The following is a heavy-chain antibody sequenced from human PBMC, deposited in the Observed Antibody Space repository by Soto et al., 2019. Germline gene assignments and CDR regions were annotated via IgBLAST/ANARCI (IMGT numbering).Heavy chain of an antibody. J-gene: IGHJ4*02. CDR2: ISYDGSNK. V-gene: IGHV3-30*18. CDR3: AKGPTTAWDAYYDLGY. D-gene: IGHD3-22*01. Sequence: PGGSLRLSCAASGFTFSSCGMHWVRQAPGKGLEWVAVISYDGSNKYYADSEKGRFTISRDNSKNKLYLQMNSLRAEDTAVFYCAKGPTTAWDAYYDLGYWGQGTLVTVSS. CDR1: GFTFSSCG.